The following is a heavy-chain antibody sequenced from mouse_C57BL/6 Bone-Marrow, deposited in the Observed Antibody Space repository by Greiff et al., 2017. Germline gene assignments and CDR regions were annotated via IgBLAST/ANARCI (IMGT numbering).Heavy chain of an antibody. D-gene: IGHD2-3*01. J-gene: IGHJ2*01. V-gene: IGHV1-81*01. CDR1: GYTFTSYG. CDR3: ARRDGYYVDFDY. Sequence: VQGVESGAELARPGASVKLSCKASGYTFTSYGISWVKQRTGQGLEWIGEIYPRSGNTYYNEKFKGKATLTADKSSSTAYMELRSLTSEDSAVYFCARRDGYYVDFDYWGQGTTLTVSS. CDR2: IYPRSGNT.